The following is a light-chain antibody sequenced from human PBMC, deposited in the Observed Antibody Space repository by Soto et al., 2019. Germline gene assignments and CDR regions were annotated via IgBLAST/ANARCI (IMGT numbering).Light chain of an antibody. CDR2: AAS. J-gene: IGKJ4*01. Sequence: DIQMTQSPSSLSASVGDEVTLTCRASQAVSNWLAWYQHRPGSAPKLLIYAASNLPSGVPARFAGSGSGTVFTLTIKSLQPEDFATYYCQQTKRFPFTFGGWTKVDMK. CDR1: QAVSNW. V-gene: IGKV1-12*02. CDR3: QQTKRFPFT.